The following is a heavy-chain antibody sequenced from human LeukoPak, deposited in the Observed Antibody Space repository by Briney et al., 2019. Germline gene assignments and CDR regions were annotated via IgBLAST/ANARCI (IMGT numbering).Heavy chain of an antibody. CDR3: AKCRHGYQSLEQ. Sequence: SETLSLTCAVYGGSFSGYYWSWIRQPPGKGLEGIGEINHSGNSNYNPSLKSRVTISVDTSKNQFSLKLSSVTAADTAVYYCAKCRHGYQSLEQWGQGTMVTVSS. V-gene: IGHV4-34*01. CDR2: INHSGNS. D-gene: IGHD6-13*01. CDR1: GGSFSGYY. J-gene: IGHJ4*02.